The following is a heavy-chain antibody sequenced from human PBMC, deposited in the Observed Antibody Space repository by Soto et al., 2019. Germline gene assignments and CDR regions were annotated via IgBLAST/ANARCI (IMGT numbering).Heavy chain of an antibody. CDR3: ARARRPNDSSRYYYPY. Sequence: ASVKVSCKASGYTFTSYYMHWVRQAPGQGLEWMGIINPSGGSTSYAQKFQGRVTMTRDTSTSTVYMELSSLRSEDTAVYYCARARRPNDSSRYYYPYWGQGSLGTVSS. CDR1: GYTFTSYY. J-gene: IGHJ4*02. D-gene: IGHD3-22*01. V-gene: IGHV1-46*01. CDR2: INPSGGST.